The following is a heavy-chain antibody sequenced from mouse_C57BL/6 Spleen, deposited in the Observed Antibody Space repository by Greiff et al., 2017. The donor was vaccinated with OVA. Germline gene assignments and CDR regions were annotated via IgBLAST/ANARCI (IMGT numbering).Heavy chain of an antibody. CDR3: ARYRGNYYAMDY. D-gene: IGHD2-1*01. CDR2: IYPGDGDT. V-gene: IGHV1-82*01. Sequence: QVQLQQSGPELVKPGASVKISCKASGYAFSSSWMNWVKQRPGKGLEWIGRIYPGDGDTNYNGKFKGKATLTADKSSSTAYMQLSSLTSEDSAVYFCARYRGNYYAMDYWGQGTSVTVSS. J-gene: IGHJ4*01. CDR1: GYAFSSSW.